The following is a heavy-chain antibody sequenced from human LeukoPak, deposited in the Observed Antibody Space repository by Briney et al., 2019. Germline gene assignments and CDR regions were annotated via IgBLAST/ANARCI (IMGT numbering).Heavy chain of an antibody. CDR1: GGSFSGYY. V-gene: IGHV4-34*01. CDR3: ARDLVVDYYGMDV. D-gene: IGHD2-2*01. J-gene: IGHJ6*02. CDR2: INHSGST. Sequence: SETLSLTCAVYGGSFSGYYWSWIRQPPGKGLERIGEINHSGSTNYNPSLKSRVTISVDTSKNQFSLKLSSVTAADTAVYHCARDLVVDYYGMDVWGQGTTVTVSS.